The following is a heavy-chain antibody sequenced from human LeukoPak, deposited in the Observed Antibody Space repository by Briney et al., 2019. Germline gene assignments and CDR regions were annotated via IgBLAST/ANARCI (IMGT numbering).Heavy chain of an antibody. D-gene: IGHD2-2*01. J-gene: IGHJ6*02. V-gene: IGHV3-13*01. Sequence: GGSLRLSCAASGFTFTNYDMHWVRQAPGKGLEWVAAICSAGDTYYPDSVEGRFVISRENAKNSLYLQMNSLRAGDTAVYYCARTLAYCSRTSCYPARYYGMDVWGQGTTVTVSS. CDR3: ARTLAYCSRTSCYPARYYGMDV. CDR1: GFTFTNYD. CDR2: ICSAGDT.